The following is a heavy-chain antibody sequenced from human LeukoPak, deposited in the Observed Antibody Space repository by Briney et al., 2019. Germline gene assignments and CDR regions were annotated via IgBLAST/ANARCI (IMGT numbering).Heavy chain of an antibody. CDR2: IYPGDSDT. V-gene: IGHV5-51*01. D-gene: IGHD3-10*01. Sequence: GESLKISCKASGYSFTTYWIAWVRQLPGKGLECMGIIYPGDSDTRYSPSFQGQVTISADKSISTAYLQWSSLKASDTAMYYCARRVTMVRGAARLYYFDYWGQGTLVTVSS. J-gene: IGHJ4*02. CDR1: GYSFTTYW. CDR3: ARRVTMVRGAARLYYFDY.